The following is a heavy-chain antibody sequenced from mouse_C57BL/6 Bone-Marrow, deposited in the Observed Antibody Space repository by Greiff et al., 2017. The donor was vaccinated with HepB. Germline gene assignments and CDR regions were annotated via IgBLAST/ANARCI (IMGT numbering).Heavy chain of an antibody. J-gene: IGHJ4*01. D-gene: IGHD1-2*01. V-gene: IGHV14-4*01. CDR1: GFNIKDDY. CDR3: TTRGYGAMDY. Sequence: DVKLQESGAELVRPGASVKLSCTASGFNIKDDYMHWVKQRPEQGLEWIGWIDPENGDTEYASKFQGKATITADTSSNTAYLQLSSLTSEDTAVYYCTTRGYGAMDYWGQGTSVTVSS. CDR2: IDPENGDT.